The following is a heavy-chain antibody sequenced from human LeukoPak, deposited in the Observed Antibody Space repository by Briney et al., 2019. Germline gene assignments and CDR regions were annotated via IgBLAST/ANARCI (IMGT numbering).Heavy chain of an antibody. CDR3: ARGLRPSWT. J-gene: IGHJ5*02. V-gene: IGHV1-8*01. D-gene: IGHD3-3*01. CDR2: MNPNSGNT. Sequence: ASVKVSCKASGYTFTNYDINWVRQATGQGLEWMGWMNPNSGNTAYAQMFQGRVTMTRNTSIGTAYMELSSLRSEDTAVCYCARGLRPSWTWGQGTLVTVSS. CDR1: GYTFTNYD.